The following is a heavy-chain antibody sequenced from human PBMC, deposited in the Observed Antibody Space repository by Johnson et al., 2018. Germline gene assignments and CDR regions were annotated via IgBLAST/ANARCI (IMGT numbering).Heavy chain of an antibody. CDR1: GYSFTDYY. D-gene: IGHD2-2*01. Sequence: VQLVESGAEVKKXGASVRLXCKASGYSFTDYYIHWVRQAPGQGLEWLGIVDPRGGGTSITQKCQGRVTMPRDTSPTTVYMELNRLTSEETALDFCARGAVPSAMLSNWFDPWGQGTLVTVSS. CDR2: VDPRGGGT. J-gene: IGHJ5*02. V-gene: IGHV1-46*01. CDR3: ARGAVPSAMLSNWFDP.